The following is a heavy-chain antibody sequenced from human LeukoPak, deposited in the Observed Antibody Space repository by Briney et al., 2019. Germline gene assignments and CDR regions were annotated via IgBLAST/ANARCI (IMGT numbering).Heavy chain of an antibody. CDR2: INHSGST. V-gene: IGHV4-34*01. CDR3: ANGAAAGPSDY. J-gene: IGHJ4*02. D-gene: IGHD6-13*01. CDR1: GGSFSGYY. Sequence: SETLSLTCAVYGGSFSGYYWSWIRQPPGKGLEWIGEINHSGSTNYNPSLKSRVTISVDTSKNQFSLKLSSVTAADTAVYYCANGAAAGPSDYWGQGTLVTVSS.